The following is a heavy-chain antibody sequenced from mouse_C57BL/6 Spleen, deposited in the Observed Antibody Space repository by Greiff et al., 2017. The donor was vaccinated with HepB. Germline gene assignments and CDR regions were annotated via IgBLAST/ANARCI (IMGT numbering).Heavy chain of an antibody. V-gene: IGHV1-18*01. CDR3: ARGAYGYDAMDY. J-gene: IGHJ4*01. CDR1: GYTFTDYN. Sequence: EVQLVESGPELVKPGASVKIPCKASGYTFTDYNMDWVKQSHGKSLEWIGDINPNNGGTIYNQKFKGKATLTVDKSSSTAYMELRSLTSEDTAVYYCARGAYGYDAMDYWGQGTSVTVSS. CDR2: INPNNGGT. D-gene: IGHD6-5*01.